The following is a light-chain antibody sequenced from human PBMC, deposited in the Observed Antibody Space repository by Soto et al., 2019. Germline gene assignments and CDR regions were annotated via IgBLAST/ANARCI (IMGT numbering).Light chain of an antibody. Sequence: VLTKPPSVSAAPGQKVTISCSGSSSNIGNNYVSWYQQLPGTAPTLLIYDNNKRPSGIPDRFSGSKSGTSATLGITGLQTGDEADYYCGTWDSSLSAYVFGTGTKVTVL. CDR3: GTWDSSLSAYV. CDR2: DNN. V-gene: IGLV1-51*01. J-gene: IGLJ1*01. CDR1: SSNIGNNY.